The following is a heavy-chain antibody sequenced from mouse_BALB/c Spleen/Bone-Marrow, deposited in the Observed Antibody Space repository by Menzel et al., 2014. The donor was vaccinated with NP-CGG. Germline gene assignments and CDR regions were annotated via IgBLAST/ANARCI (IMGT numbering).Heavy chain of an antibody. V-gene: IGHV5-6*01. J-gene: IGHJ2*01. CDR1: GFTFSSYG. D-gene: IGHD1-1*01. CDR2: ISSGGSYT. CDR3: ARPSTVVATGGSFDY. Sequence: EVMLVESGGDLVKPGGSLILSCAASGFTFSSYGMSWVRQTPDKTLECVATISSGGSYTYFPDSVKGRFTISRDNTKNTQCLQMSSLKSEDTAMYYCARPSTVVATGGSFDYWGQGTTLTVSS.